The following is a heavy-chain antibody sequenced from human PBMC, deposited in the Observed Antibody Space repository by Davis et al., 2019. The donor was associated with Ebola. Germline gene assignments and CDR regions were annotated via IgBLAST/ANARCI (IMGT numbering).Heavy chain of an antibody. CDR3: ARDFFRYYDSSGYYTTV. V-gene: IGHV3-33*08. CDR1: GASISSTN. D-gene: IGHD3-22*01. J-gene: IGHJ4*02. Sequence: LSLTCAVSGASISSTNWWSWVRQAPGKGLEWVAVIWYDGSNKYYADSVKGRFTISRDNSKNTLYLQMNSLRAEDTAVYYCARDFFRYYDSSGYYTTVWGQGALVTVSS. CDR2: IWYDGSNK.